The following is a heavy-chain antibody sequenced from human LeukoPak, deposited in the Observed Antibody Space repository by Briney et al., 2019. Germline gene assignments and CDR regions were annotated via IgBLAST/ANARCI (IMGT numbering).Heavy chain of an antibody. CDR2: ISGSGGST. J-gene: IGHJ4*02. CDR1: GFTFSSYA. V-gene: IGHV3-23*01. Sequence: GASLRPSCAASGFTFSSYAMSWVRQAPGKGLEWVSAISGSGGSTYYADSVKGRFTISRDNSKNTLYLQMNSLRAEDAAVYYCAKDPGYYYDSSGYFDYWGQGTLVTVSS. D-gene: IGHD3-22*01. CDR3: AKDPGYYYDSSGYFDY.